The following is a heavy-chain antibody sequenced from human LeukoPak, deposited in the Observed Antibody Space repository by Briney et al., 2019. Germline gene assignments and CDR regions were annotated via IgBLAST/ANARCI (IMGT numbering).Heavy chain of an antibody. CDR3: AKDQKAVAGNWFDP. J-gene: IGHJ5*02. V-gene: IGHV3-23*01. Sequence: GGSLRLSCAASGSTFSNYYMSWVRQAPGKGLEWVSAISGSGGSTYYADSVKGRFTISRDNSKNTLYLQMNSLRAEDTAVYYCAKDQKAVAGNWFDPWGQGTLVTVSS. D-gene: IGHD6-19*01. CDR2: ISGSGGST. CDR1: GSTFSNYY.